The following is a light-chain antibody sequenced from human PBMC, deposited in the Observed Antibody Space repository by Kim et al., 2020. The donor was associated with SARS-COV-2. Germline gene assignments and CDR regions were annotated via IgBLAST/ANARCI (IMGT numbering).Light chain of an antibody. V-gene: IGKV1-16*02. CDR1: QGISNS. CDR3: VQYAEYPFT. J-gene: IGKJ4*01. CDR2: AAS. Sequence: AFVEDRVPITCRASQGISNSLAWFQQKPGTAPKSLIYAASTLQSGVPSKFSGSGSGTDFTLTISSLQPEDFATYYCVQYAEYPFTFGGGTKVDIK.